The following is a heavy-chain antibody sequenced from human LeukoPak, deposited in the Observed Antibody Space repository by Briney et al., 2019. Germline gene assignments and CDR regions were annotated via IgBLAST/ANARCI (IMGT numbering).Heavy chain of an antibody. CDR2: ISAYNGNT. J-gene: IGHJ5*02. Sequence: GSSVKVSCKASGGTFSSYAISWVRQAPGQGLEWMGWISAYNGNTNYAQKLQGRVTMTTDTSTSTAYMELRSLRSDDTAVYYCARVNLESSYYDYVWGSYRAKNWFDPWAREPWSPSPQ. V-gene: IGHV1-18*01. CDR1: GGTFSSYA. CDR3: ARVNLESSYYDYVWGSYRAKNWFDP. D-gene: IGHD3-16*02.